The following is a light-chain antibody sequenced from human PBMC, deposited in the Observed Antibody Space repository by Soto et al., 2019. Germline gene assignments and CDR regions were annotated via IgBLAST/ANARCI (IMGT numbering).Light chain of an antibody. CDR1: SSDVGGYNH. CDR2: DVS. Sequence: QSVLTQPASVSGSPGQSITIACTGTSSDVGGYNHVSWYQVHPGKAPRLVIYDVSIRPPAVSDRFSGSTSGNTASLTISGLQAEDEADYYCSSYTATRTVVFGGVPKVTVL. V-gene: IGLV2-14*03. J-gene: IGLJ3*02. CDR3: SSYTATRTVV.